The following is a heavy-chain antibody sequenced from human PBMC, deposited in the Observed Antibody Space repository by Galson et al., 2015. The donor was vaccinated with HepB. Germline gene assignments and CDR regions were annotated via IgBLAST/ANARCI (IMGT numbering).Heavy chain of an antibody. V-gene: IGHV3-9*01. CDR2: ISWNSGSI. CDR3: AKDHPPKYCSGGSCYSDYYYYMDV. J-gene: IGHJ6*03. CDR1: GFTFDDYA. Sequence: SLRLSCAASGFTFDDYAMHWVRQAPGKGLEWVSGISWNSGSIGYADSVKGRFTISRDNAKNSLYLQMNSLRAEDTALYYCAKDHPPKYCSGGSCYSDYYYYMDVWGKGTTVTVSS. D-gene: IGHD2-15*01.